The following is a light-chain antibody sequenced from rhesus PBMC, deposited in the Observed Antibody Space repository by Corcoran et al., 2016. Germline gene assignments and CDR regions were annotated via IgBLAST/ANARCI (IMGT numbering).Light chain of an antibody. J-gene: IGKJ1*01. Sequence: EIVMTQSPATLALSPGERATLSCRASQSVSSYLAWYQQKPGRAPRLLIYGASSRATGIPDRFSGSGAGTEFTLTISSLEPEDVGVYFCLQSSNWPQTFGQGTKVEIK. CDR1: QSVSSY. CDR3: LQSSNWPQT. V-gene: IGKV3-24*04. CDR2: GAS.